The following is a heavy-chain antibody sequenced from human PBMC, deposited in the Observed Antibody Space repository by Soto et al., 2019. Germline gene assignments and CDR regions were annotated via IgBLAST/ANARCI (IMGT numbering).Heavy chain of an antibody. CDR2: IRSKANNYAT. CDR1: GFTFSDSA. V-gene: IGHV3-73*02. CDR3: TRPHDGDYSTFDS. J-gene: IGHJ5*01. Sequence: EVQLVESGGGLVQPGGSLKLSCAASGFTFSDSAIHWVRQTSGKGLEWVGRIRSKANNYATVYAASLEGRFTISRDDAKNTAHLQMNSLKTEDTAVYYCTRPHDGDYSTFDSWGQGTLVIVSS. D-gene: IGHD4-17*01.